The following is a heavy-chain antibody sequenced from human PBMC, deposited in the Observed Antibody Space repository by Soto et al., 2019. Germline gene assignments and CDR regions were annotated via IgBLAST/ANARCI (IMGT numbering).Heavy chain of an antibody. D-gene: IGHD3-9*01. CDR3: AKGPLRPGVFLDWLIYDPFFDY. CDR1: GFTFSGYS. V-gene: IGHV3-9*01. Sequence: PGGSLRLSCAASGFTFSGYSMNWVRQAPGKGLEWVSGISWNSGSIGYADSVKGRFTISRDNAKNSLYLQMNSLRAEDTALYYCAKGPLRPGVFLDWLIYDPFFDYWGQGTLVTVSS. J-gene: IGHJ4*02. CDR2: ISWNSGSI.